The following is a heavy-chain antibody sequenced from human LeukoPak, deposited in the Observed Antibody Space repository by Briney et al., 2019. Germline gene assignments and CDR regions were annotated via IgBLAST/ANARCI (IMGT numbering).Heavy chain of an antibody. CDR2: ISYDGSNK. CDR1: GFTFSSYG. V-gene: IGHV3-30*18. J-gene: IGHJ6*02. CDR3: AKDPASYYYGSGPSGGMDV. D-gene: IGHD3-10*01. Sequence: PGRSLRFSCAASGFTFSSYGMHWVRQAPGKGLEWVAVISYDGSNKYYADSVKGRFTISRDNSKNTLYLQMNSLRAEDTAVYYCAKDPASYYYGSGPSGGMDVWGQGTTVTVSS.